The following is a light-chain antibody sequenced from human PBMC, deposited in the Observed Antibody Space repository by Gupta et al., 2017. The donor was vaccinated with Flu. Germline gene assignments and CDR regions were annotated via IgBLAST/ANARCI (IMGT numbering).Light chain of an antibody. Sequence: DIVMTQSPLSLPVTPGEPASISCRSSQSLLHNNGYNYLDWYLQKPGQSPQLLIYLASQRASGVPDRFSGSGSGTDFTLKISRVEAEDVGVYYCMQALQTPYTFGQGTKMDIK. CDR3: MQALQTPYT. V-gene: IGKV2-28*01. CDR1: QSLLHNNGYNY. J-gene: IGKJ2*01. CDR2: LAS.